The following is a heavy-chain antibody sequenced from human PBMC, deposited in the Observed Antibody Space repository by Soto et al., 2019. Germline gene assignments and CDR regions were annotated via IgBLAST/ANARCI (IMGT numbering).Heavy chain of an antibody. J-gene: IGHJ5*02. D-gene: IGHD6-13*01. V-gene: IGHV4-59*01. CDR2: IYYSGST. Sequence: SETLSLTCTVSGGSISSYYWSWIRQPPGKGLEWIGYIYYSGSTNYNPSLKSRVTISVDTSKNQFSLKLSSVTAADTAVYYCARGGYSSSWYGTEVGWFDPWGQGTLVTVSS. CDR1: GGSISSYY. CDR3: ARGGYSSSWYGTEVGWFDP.